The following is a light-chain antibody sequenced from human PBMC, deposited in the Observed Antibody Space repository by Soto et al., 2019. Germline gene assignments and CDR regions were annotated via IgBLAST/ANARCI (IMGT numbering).Light chain of an antibody. V-gene: IGLV2-14*01. CDR2: NVR. CDR3: SSYTNSGTVL. CDR1: SSDVGGYDY. J-gene: IGLJ2*01. Sequence: QSALTQPASVSGSPGQSITISCTGTSSDVGGYDYVSWYQQYAGKAPKLTIYNVRNRPSGVSNRFSGSTSGNTASLTISGLQPEDEADYFCSSYTNSGTVLFGGGTKVTVL.